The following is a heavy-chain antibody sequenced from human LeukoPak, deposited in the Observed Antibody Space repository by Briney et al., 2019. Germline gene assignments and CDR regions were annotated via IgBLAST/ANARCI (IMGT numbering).Heavy chain of an antibody. V-gene: IGHV3-21*01. D-gene: IGHD3-22*01. CDR3: ARGVGNYRYYFDY. Sequence: GGSLRLSCAASGLIFSNFGMNWVRQAPGKGLEWVSSITSSGSYIYYRDSVKGRFTISIDNAKNSLYLQMNSLRAEDTAVYYCARGVGNYRYYFDYWGQGTLVTVSS. CDR2: ITSSGSYI. J-gene: IGHJ4*02. CDR1: GLIFSNFG.